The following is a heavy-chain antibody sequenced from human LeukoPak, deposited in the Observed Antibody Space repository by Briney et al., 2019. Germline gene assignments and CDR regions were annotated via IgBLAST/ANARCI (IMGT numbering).Heavy chain of an antibody. V-gene: IGHV4-59*08. CDR2: IYYSGST. D-gene: IGHD4-23*01. Sequence: SETLSLTCTVSGGSISSYYWSWIRQPPGKGLEWIGYIYYSGSTNYNPSLKSRVTISVDTSKNQFSLKLSSVTAANTAVYYCARTAYGGNGNYGMDVWGQRTTVTVSS. CDR3: ARTAYGGNGNYGMDV. CDR1: GGSISSYY. J-gene: IGHJ6*01.